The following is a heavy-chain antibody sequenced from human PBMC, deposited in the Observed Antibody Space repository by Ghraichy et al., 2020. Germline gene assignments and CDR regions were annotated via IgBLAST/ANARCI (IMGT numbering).Heavy chain of an antibody. CDR3: AVHYGDYLSYWYFDL. D-gene: IGHD4-17*01. CDR1: GYTFTSYG. V-gene: IGHV1-18*01. J-gene: IGHJ2*01. CDR2: ISAYNGNT. Sequence: ASVKVSCKASGYTFTSYGISWVRQAPGQGLEWMGWISAYNGNTNYAQKLQGRVTMTTDTSTSTAYMELRSLRSDDTAVYYCAVHYGDYLSYWYFDLWGRGTLVTVSS.